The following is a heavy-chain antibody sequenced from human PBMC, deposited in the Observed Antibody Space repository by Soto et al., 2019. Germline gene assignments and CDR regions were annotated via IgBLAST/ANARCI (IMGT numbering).Heavy chain of an antibody. V-gene: IGHV3-23*01. Sequence: PGGSLRLSCAASGFTFSSYAMSWVRQAPGKGLEWVSAISGSGGSTYYADSVKGRFTISRDNSKNTLYLQMNSLRAEDTAVYYCAKDLHYSDSSGYYFDYWGHGTLVTVS. CDR1: GFTFSSYA. J-gene: IGHJ4*01. D-gene: IGHD3-22*01. CDR2: ISGSGGST. CDR3: AKDLHYSDSSGYYFDY.